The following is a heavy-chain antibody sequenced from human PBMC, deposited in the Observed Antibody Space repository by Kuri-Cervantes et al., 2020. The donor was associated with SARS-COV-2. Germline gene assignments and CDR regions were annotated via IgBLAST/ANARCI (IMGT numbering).Heavy chain of an antibody. Sequence: SVKVSCKASGGTFSSYSVNWVRQAPGQGLEWMGRIIPTFDTTTYAQKFQGGVIFTADESSSTAYMEVNSLTSEDTAVYFCARSQGYCTANSCSWNWFDPWGQGTLVTVSS. CDR2: IIPTFDTT. V-gene: IGHV1-69*13. D-gene: IGHD2-8*02. J-gene: IGHJ5*02. CDR1: GGTFSSYS. CDR3: ARSQGYCTANSCSWNWFDP.